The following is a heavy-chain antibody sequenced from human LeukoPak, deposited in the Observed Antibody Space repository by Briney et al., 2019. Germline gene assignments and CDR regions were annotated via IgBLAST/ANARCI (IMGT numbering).Heavy chain of an antibody. CDR3: AKAVGYSYGYDDAFDI. J-gene: IGHJ3*02. CDR1: GFTLSSYA. D-gene: IGHD5-18*01. V-gene: IGHV3-23*01. CDR2: ISGRGGST. Sequence: PGGSLRLSCAASGFTLSSYAMSWVRQAPGKGLEWVSAISGRGGSTYYAASVKGRFTISRDNSKNTLYLQMNSLRAEDTAVYYCAKAVGYSYGYDDAFDIWGQGTMVTVSS.